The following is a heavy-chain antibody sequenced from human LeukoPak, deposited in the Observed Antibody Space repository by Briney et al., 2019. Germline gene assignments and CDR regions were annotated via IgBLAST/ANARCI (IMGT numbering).Heavy chain of an antibody. J-gene: IGHJ4*02. CDR1: GYSFATYW. D-gene: IGHD5-24*01. CDR3: VRGGADMATTIDY. V-gene: IGHV5-51*01. CDR2: IYPGDSDT. Sequence: GESLKISCKGSGYSFATYWIGWVRQMPGKGLEWMGVIYPGDSDTRYRPSIQGQVTISADKSISTAYLQGSSLKASDTAMYYCVRGGADMATTIDYWGQGTLVTVSS.